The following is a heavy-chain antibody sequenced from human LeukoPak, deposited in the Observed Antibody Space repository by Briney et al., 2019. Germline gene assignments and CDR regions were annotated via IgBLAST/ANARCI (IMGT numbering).Heavy chain of an antibody. CDR2: IWYDGSNK. CDR3: ARGQQLLDY. J-gene: IGHJ4*02. V-gene: IGHV3-33*08. Sequence: GGSLRLSCAASGFTFSSYTMNWVRQAPGKGLEWVAVIWYDGSNKYYADSVKGRFTISRDNSKNTLYLQMYSLRAEDTAVYYCARGQQLLDYWGQGTLVTVSS. D-gene: IGHD6-13*01. CDR1: GFTFSSYT.